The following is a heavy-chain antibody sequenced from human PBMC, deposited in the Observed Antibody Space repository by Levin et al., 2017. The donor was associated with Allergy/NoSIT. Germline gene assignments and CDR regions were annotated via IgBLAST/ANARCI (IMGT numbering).Heavy chain of an antibody. J-gene: IGHJ6*02. CDR3: ARVRGSGSYYYYYYYGMDV. V-gene: IGHV1-8*01. D-gene: IGHD3-16*01. CDR2: MNPNSGNT. Sequence: RAGGSLRLSCKASGYTFTSYDINWVRQATGQGLEWMGWMNPNSGNTGYAQKFQGRVTMTRNTSISTAYMELSSLRSEDTAVYYCARVRGSGSYYYYYYYGMDVWGQGTTVTVSS. CDR1: GYTFTSYD.